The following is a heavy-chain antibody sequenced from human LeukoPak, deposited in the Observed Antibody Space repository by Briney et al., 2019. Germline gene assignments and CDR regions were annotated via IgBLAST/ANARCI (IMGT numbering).Heavy chain of an antibody. V-gene: IGHV3-21*04. J-gene: IGHJ4*02. CDR3: ARDQYLDY. CDR2: ISRGGSSR. Sequence: GGSLRLSCAASGFTFSSYAMSWVRQAPGKGLEWVSSISRGGSSRYYADSVKGRFTISRDNAKNSLDLQMNSLRAEDTAVYYCARDQYLDYWGQGTLVTVSS. CDR1: GFTFSSYA.